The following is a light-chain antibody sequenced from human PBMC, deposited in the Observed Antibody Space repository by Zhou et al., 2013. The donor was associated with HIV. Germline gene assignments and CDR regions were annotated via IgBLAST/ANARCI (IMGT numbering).Light chain of an antibody. V-gene: IGKV1-5*03. CDR2: KAT. J-gene: IGKJ2*01. CDR3: HQYNFYPYT. CDR1: QSISNW. Sequence: DIQMTQSPSTLSASVGDRVTITCRASQSISNWLAWYQQKPGKAPKVLIYKATSLESGVPSRFSGSGSGTEFTLTITSLQPDDFATYYCHQYNFYPYTFGQGTKLEIK.